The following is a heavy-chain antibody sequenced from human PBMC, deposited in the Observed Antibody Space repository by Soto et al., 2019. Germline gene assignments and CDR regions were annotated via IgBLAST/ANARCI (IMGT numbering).Heavy chain of an antibody. CDR1: GFTVSSNY. Sequence: EVQLVESGGGLIQPGGSLRLSCAASGFTVSSNYMSWVRQAPGKGLEWVSVIYSGGSTYYADSVKGRFTISRDNSKNTLYLQMNSLRAEDTAVYYCARDSRYSYGKVKAFDIWGQGTMVTVSS. J-gene: IGHJ3*02. CDR3: ARDSRYSYGKVKAFDI. CDR2: IYSGGST. V-gene: IGHV3-53*01. D-gene: IGHD5-18*01.